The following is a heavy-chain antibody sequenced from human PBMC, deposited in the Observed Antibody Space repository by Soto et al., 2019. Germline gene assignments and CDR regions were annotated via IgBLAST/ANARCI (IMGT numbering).Heavy chain of an antibody. CDR3: ARGSAAGTKSPFDY. V-gene: IGHV4-59*01. D-gene: IGHD6-13*01. CDR2: IHYSGST. CDR1: GGSISGYY. Sequence: VQLQESGPGLVKPSETLSLTCTVSGGSISGYYWSWIRQSPSKGLEWIGYIHYSGSTNYNPSLKSRVTISVDTSKNQLSLKLSSVTAADTALYYCARGSAAGTKSPFDYWGQGTLVTVSS. J-gene: IGHJ4*02.